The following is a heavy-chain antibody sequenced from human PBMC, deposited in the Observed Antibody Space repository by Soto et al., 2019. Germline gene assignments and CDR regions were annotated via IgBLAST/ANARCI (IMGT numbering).Heavy chain of an antibody. Sequence: QVQLVQSGAEVKKPGSSVKVSCKTSGVSFNNNGIGWVRQAPGHGREWMGGVSPPFRTSNYARKFQGRISITADASTGTVNVELSSLTSEDTAQYYCARVLYYGSGSYSPYGMDVWGQGTTVTVSS. V-gene: IGHV1-69*01. D-gene: IGHD3-10*01. CDR1: GVSFNNNG. J-gene: IGHJ6*02. CDR2: VSPPFRTS. CDR3: ARVLYYGSGSYSPYGMDV.